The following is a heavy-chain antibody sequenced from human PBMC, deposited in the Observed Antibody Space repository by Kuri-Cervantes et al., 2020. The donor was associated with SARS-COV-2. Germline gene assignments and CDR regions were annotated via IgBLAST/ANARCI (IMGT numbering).Heavy chain of an antibody. D-gene: IGHD2-2*01. CDR3: ARRPRYCSDTSCYYLDY. J-gene: IGHJ4*02. V-gene: IGHV5-51*01. CDR1: GYSFTSYW. CDR2: IWPGDSET. Sequence: GESLKISCKGSGYSFTSYWIGWVRQMPGKGLEWIGIIWPGDSETRYSPSFQDQVTISGDESINTAYLQWSSLKASDTAIYYCARRPRYCSDTSCYYLDYWGQGTLVTVSS.